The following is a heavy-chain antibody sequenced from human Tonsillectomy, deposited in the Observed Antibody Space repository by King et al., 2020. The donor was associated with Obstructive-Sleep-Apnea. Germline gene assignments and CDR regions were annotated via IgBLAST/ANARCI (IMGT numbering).Heavy chain of an antibody. Sequence: VQLVESGGDVVQPGRSLRLSCAASGFIFSHYAMHWVRQTPGKGLEWVAFIRYDGTERNYPDSVKGRFTISRDNSKNMLYLEMSSLIPEDTAMYYCAKGSDVVVTASRFDPLRQGTLVTVSS. J-gene: IGHJ5*02. D-gene: IGHD2-21*02. CDR3: AKGSDVVVTASRFDP. CDR2: IRYDGTER. CDR1: GFIFSHYA. V-gene: IGHV3-30*02.